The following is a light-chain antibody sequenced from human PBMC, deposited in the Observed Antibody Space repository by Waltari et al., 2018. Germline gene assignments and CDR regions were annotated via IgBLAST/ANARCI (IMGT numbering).Light chain of an antibody. CDR3: QQYHSLPFT. CDR2: KAS. V-gene: IGKV1-5*01. CDR1: QSIRTY. J-gene: IGKJ3*01. Sequence: DIQMTQSPSSLSASVGETVTITCQASQSIRTYLAWYQQRPGKAPKPLSYKASNLEDGVPSRFSGSGSGTVFTLTISSLQPEDFASYSCQQYHSLPFTFGPGTKLDIK.